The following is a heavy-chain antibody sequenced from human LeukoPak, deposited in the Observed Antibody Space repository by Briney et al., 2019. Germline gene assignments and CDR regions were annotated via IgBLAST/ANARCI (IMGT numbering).Heavy chain of an antibody. CDR3: ATKDYGDPLDP. D-gene: IGHD4-17*01. CDR1: GGSTTINGYY. J-gene: IGHJ5*02. CDR2: IYHSGST. Sequence: MSPETLSLTCTVSGGSTTINGYYWAWIRQPPGKGLEWIGEIYHSGSTNYNPSLKSRVTISVDKSKNQFSLKLSSVTAADTAVYYCATKDYGDPLDPWGQGTLVTVSS. V-gene: IGHV4-39*07.